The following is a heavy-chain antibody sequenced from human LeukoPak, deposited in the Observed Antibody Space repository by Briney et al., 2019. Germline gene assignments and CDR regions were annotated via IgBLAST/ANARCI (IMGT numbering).Heavy chain of an antibody. CDR1: GDSVSSNSAV. D-gene: IGHD1-26*01. CDR2: TYYRSQWFN. CDR3: ASIKRGIVGGSDAFDI. J-gene: IGHJ3*02. V-gene: IGHV6-1*01. Sequence: SQTLSLTCAISGDSVSSNSAVWNWIRQSPSRGLEWLGRTYYRSQWFNEYVVSVKSRITINPDISKNQLSLQLNSVTPEDTAVYYCASIKRGIVGGSDAFDIWGQGTMVTVSS.